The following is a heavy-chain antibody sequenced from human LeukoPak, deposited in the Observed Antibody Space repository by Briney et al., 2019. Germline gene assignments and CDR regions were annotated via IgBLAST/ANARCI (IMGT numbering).Heavy chain of an antibody. D-gene: IGHD3-10*01. CDR3: AMASFYGSGSYRN. J-gene: IGHJ4*02. Sequence: ASVKVSCEASGYAFNSYGISWVRQAPGQGLEWMGWINPHNDNTNYAQKLQGRVTMTTDTSTSTAYMELRSLRSDDTAVYYCAMASFYGSGSYRNWGQGALVTVSS. CDR1: GYAFNSYG. CDR2: INPHNDNT. V-gene: IGHV1-18*01.